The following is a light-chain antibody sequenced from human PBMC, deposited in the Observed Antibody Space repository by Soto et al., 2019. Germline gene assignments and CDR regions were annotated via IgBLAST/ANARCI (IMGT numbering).Light chain of an antibody. V-gene: IGLV2-14*01. Sequence: QSVLTQPASVSGSPGQSITISCTGASTDVGDYDLVSWYQQHPGKAPKLTVYEVFKRPSGISDRFSGSKSGNTASLTISGLQAEDEADYYCSSYSSTYIDFVFGPGTKVTVL. CDR2: EVF. J-gene: IGLJ1*01. CDR3: SSYSSTYIDFV. CDR1: STDVGDYDL.